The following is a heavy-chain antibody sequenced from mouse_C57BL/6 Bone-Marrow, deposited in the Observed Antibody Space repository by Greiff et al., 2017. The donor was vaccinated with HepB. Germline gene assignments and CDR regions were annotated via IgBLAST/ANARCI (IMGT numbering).Heavy chain of an antibody. Sequence: VQLQQSGAELARPGASVKLSCKASGYTFTSYGISWVKQRTGQGLEWIGEIYPRSGNTYYNEKFKGKATLTADKSSSTAYMELRSLTSEDSAVHFCAFYYSNYYYAMDYWGQGTSVTVSS. D-gene: IGHD2-5*01. V-gene: IGHV1-81*01. J-gene: IGHJ4*01. CDR3: AFYYSNYYYAMDY. CDR1: GYTFTSYG. CDR2: IYPRSGNT.